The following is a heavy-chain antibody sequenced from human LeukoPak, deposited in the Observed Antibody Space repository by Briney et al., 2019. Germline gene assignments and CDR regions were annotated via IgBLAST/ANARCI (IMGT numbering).Heavy chain of an antibody. Sequence: GGSLRLSCAASGFTFSSYAMHWVSQAPGKGLEWVAVISYDGSNKYYADSVKGRFTISRDNSKNTLYLQTNSLRAEDTAVYYCAPRFGELSDWGQGTLVTVSS. D-gene: IGHD3-10*01. J-gene: IGHJ4*02. CDR3: APRFGELSD. CDR2: ISYDGSNK. CDR1: GFTFSSYA. V-gene: IGHV3-30-3*01.